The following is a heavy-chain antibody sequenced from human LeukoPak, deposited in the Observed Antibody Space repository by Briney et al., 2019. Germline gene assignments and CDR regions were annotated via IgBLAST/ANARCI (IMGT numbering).Heavy chain of an antibody. CDR3: ATVGSGSRYYYYGMDV. D-gene: IGHD3-10*01. CDR1: GHTLTELS. CDR2: FDPEDGET. Sequence: ASVKVSCKVSGHTLTELSMHWVRQAPGKGLEWMGGFDPEDGETIYAQKFQGRVTMTEDTSTDTAYMELSSLRSEDTAVYYCATVGSGSRYYYYGMDVWGQGTTVTVSS. J-gene: IGHJ6*02. V-gene: IGHV1-24*01.